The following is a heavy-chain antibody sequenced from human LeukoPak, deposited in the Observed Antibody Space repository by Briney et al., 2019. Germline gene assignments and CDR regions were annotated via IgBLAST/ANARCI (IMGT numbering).Heavy chain of an antibody. D-gene: IGHD3-9*01. V-gene: IGHV4-4*07. Sequence: SETLSLTCTVSGGSISGYYWSWIRQPAGKGPEWIGRIYTSGSTNYNPSLKSRVTMSVDTSKNQFSLKVSSVTAADTAVYYCARGGYDILTAYYTIDYWGQGTLVTVSS. J-gene: IGHJ4*02. CDR1: GGSISGYY. CDR3: ARGGYDILTAYYTIDY. CDR2: IYTSGST.